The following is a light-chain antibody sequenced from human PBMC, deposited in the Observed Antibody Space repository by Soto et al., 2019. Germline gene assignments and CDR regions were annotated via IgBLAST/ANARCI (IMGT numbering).Light chain of an antibody. CDR2: EVG. V-gene: IGLV2-23*02. J-gene: IGLJ1*01. CDR3: CSYAGSGTYV. CDR1: SSDVGNYNL. Sequence: QSALTQPASVSGSPGQSITISCTGTSSDVGNYNLVSWYQHHPGKAPKLMIYEVGERPSGVSNRFSGSKSGNTASLTLSGLQAEDEADYYCCSYAGSGTYVFGIGTKVTV.